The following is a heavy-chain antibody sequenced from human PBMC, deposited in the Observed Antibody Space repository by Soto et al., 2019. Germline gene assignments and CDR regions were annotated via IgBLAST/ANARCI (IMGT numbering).Heavy chain of an antibody. J-gene: IGHJ6*03. CDR1: GDSFSAFH. CDR2: INPNGGAT. Sequence: QVQLVQSGAEVKKPGASVKVSCKTSGDSFSAFHLHWVRQAPGQGLEWLGWINPNGGATKYAQKFRGRVAMTRDTSIRTAYLELSSLRSDDTAIYYCARESGGATATLDYYYFYMDVWGKGTTVTVSS. V-gene: IGHV1-2*02. D-gene: IGHD5-12*01. CDR3: ARESGGATATLDYYYFYMDV.